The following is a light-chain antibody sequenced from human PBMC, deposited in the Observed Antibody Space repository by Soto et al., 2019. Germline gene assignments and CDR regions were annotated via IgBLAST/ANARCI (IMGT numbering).Light chain of an antibody. Sequence: QSVLTQPASVSGSPGQSITISCTGTSSDVGGYNFVSCYQQQPGKAPKLMVYEVTNRPSGVSYRFSGSKSGNTASLTISGLQAEDEADYFCSSYTGSDTLIFGGGTKLTVL. CDR1: SSDVGGYNF. V-gene: IGLV2-14*01. CDR2: EVT. CDR3: SSYTGSDTLI. J-gene: IGLJ2*01.